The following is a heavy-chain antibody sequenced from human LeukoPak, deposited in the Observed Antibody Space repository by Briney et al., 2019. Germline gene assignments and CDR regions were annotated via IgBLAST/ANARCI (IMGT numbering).Heavy chain of an antibody. CDR2: INPSGGST. Sequence: ASVKVSCKASGYTFTSYYMHWVRQAPGQGLEGMGIINPSGGSTSYAQKFQGRVTMTRDTSTSTVYMELSSLRSEDTAVYYCARANCSSTSSQLEELDYWGQGTLVTVSS. D-gene: IGHD2-2*01. CDR1: GYTFTSYY. CDR3: ARANCSSTSSQLEELDY. V-gene: IGHV1-46*01. J-gene: IGHJ4*02.